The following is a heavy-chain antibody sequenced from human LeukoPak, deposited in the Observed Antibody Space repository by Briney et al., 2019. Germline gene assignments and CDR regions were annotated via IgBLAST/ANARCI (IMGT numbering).Heavy chain of an antibody. Sequence: GFSVKVSCKASGGTFSSYAISWVRQAPGQGLEWMGRIIPIFGTANYAQKFQGRVTITTDESTSTAYMELSSLRSEDTAVYYCARDYSSSWYWFDPWGQGTLVTVSS. CDR1: GGTFSSYA. CDR3: ARDYSSSWYWFDP. CDR2: IIPIFGTA. V-gene: IGHV1-69*05. D-gene: IGHD6-13*01. J-gene: IGHJ5*02.